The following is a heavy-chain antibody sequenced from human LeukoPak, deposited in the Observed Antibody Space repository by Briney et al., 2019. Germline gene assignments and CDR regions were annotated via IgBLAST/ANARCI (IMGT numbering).Heavy chain of an antibody. CDR2: IYSGGST. D-gene: IGHD3-10*01. CDR1: GFTVSSNF. CDR3: AKAGSGSPFDY. Sequence: GGSLRLSCAASGFTVSSNFMSWVRQAPGKGLEWVSVIYSGGSTYYADSVKGRFTISRDNSKNTLYLQMNSLRAEDTAVYYCAKAGSGSPFDYWGQGTLVTVSS. V-gene: IGHV3-66*01. J-gene: IGHJ4*02.